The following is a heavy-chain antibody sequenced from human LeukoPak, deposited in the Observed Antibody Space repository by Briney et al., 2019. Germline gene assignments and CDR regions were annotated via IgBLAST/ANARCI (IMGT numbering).Heavy chain of an antibody. V-gene: IGHV4-59*01. CDR2: VYKTGTT. D-gene: IGHD2-21*02. Sequence: TSETLSVTCTVSGGSISSDYCKWRRQPPGKGLGWIGYVYKTGTTNYNPSLKSRVTISADTSKNQFSLKLNSVIAADTAVYFCVTGTGWRPDYWGQGTLVTVSS. CDR3: VTGTGWRPDY. CDR1: GGSISSDY. J-gene: IGHJ4*02.